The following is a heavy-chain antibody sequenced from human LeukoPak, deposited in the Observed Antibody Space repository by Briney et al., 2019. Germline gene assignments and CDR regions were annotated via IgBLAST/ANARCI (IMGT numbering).Heavy chain of an antibody. Sequence: SETLSLTCTVSGGSISSSSYYWGWLRQPPGKGLEWIGSIYYSGSTYYNPSLKSRVTISVDTSKNQFSLKLSSVTAADTAVYYCARIVGATWDYWGQGTLVTVSS. CDR3: ARIVGATWDY. J-gene: IGHJ4*02. D-gene: IGHD1-26*01. CDR1: GGSISSSSYY. CDR2: IYYSGST. V-gene: IGHV4-39*01.